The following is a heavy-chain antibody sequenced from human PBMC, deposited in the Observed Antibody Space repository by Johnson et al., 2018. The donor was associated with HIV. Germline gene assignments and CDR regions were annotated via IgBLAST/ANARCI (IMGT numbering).Heavy chain of an antibody. J-gene: IGHJ3*01. CDR2: IGGSGTNT. D-gene: IGHD3-10*01. CDR1: GFPFRNYG. Sequence: MQLVESGGALVQPGGSLRLSCAASGFPFRNYGMHWVRQAPGKGLEWVSSIGGSGTNTYYPDSMKGRFTISRDNSKNSLYLQLTSLRDDDTAVYYCAKTMAQGEYAFDVWDQGTLVTVSS. CDR3: AKTMAQGEYAFDV. V-gene: IGHV3-23*04.